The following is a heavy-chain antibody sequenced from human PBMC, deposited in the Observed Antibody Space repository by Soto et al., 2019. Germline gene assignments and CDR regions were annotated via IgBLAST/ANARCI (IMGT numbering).Heavy chain of an antibody. D-gene: IGHD3-22*01. Sequence: QVQLVESGGGVVQPGTSLKLSCAASGFTFDDFGFHWVRQAPGKGLEWVATLSYDGSHEYYADSVKGRFTISRDNSTITLYLQMNSLTTEDTAMYYCAKEMFPRTVLDSSSPWGDYWGQGTLVTVSS. CDR3: AKEMFPRTVLDSSSPWGDY. V-gene: IGHV3-30*18. J-gene: IGHJ4*02. CDR1: GFTFDDFG. CDR2: LSYDGSHE.